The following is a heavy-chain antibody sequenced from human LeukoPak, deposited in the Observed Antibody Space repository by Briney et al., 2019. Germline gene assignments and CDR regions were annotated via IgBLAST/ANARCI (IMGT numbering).Heavy chain of an antibody. J-gene: IGHJ4*02. D-gene: IGHD3-3*01. CDR1: GGSFSGYY. V-gene: IGHV4-34*01. Sequence: SETLSLTCAVYGGSFSGYYWSWIRQPPGKGLEWIGEINHSGSTNYNPSLKSRVTISVDTSKNQFSLKLSSVTAADTAVCYCASRDFWSGYYLAYWGQGTLVTVSS. CDR3: ASRDFWSGYYLAY. CDR2: INHSGST.